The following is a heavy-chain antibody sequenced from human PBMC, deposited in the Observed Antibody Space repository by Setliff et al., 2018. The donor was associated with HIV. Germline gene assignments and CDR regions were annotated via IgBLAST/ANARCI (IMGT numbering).Heavy chain of an antibody. CDR2: ISGRGGST. CDR3: ATDSSGYYLGGFDY. V-gene: IGHV3-23*01. J-gene: IGHJ4*02. CDR1: GLSFSSYV. Sequence: PGGSLRLSCAASGLSFSSYVMSWVRQAPGKGLEWVSGISGRGGSTYYADSVKGRFTISRDNSKNKVYLQMNNLRAEDTAVYYCATDSSGYYLGGFDYWGQGTLVTVSS. D-gene: IGHD3-22*01.